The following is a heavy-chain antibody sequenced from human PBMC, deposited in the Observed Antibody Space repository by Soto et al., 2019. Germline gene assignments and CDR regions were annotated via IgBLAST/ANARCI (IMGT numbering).Heavy chain of an antibody. D-gene: IGHD5-12*01. CDR1: GFTVSSYA. CDR3: ARDNSEMATTLDY. CDR2: ISYAGSNK. J-gene: IGHJ4*02. Sequence: GGSMRLSCAASGFTVSSYAMHWVRQAPGKGLEWVAVISYAGSNKYYADSVKGRFTISRDNSKNTLYLQMNSLRAEDTAVYYCARDNSEMATTLDYWGQGTLVTVSS. V-gene: IGHV3-30-3*01.